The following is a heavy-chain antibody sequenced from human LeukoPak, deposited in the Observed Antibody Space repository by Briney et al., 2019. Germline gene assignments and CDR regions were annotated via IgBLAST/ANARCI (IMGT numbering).Heavy chain of an antibody. CDR2: INPSGGST. Sequence: ASVKVSCKASGYTFTSYYMHWVRQAPGQGLEWMGIINPSGGSTSYAQKFQGRVTMTRDTSTSTVYMELSSLRSEDTAVYYCARDYYGSGTPYSGMLFDPWGQGTLVTVSS. J-gene: IGHJ5*02. CDR3: ARDYYGSGTPYSGMLFDP. V-gene: IGHV1-46*01. D-gene: IGHD3-10*01. CDR1: GYTFTSYY.